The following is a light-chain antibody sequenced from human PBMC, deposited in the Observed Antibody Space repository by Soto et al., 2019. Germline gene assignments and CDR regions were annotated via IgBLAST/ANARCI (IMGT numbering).Light chain of an antibody. V-gene: IGLV1-47*02. CDR1: SSNIGSNY. CDR2: TNN. CDR3: AAWDDSLSGGV. Sequence: QSVLTQSPSASGTPGQRVTISCSGSSSNIGSNYVYWYQQFPGTAPKLLIYTNNQRPSGVPDRFSGSKSGTSASLAISGLRSEDEADYYCAAWDDSLSGGVFGGGTKLTVL. J-gene: IGLJ3*02.